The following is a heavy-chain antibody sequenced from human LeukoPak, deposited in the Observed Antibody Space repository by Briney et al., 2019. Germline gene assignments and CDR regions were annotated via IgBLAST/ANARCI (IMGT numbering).Heavy chain of an antibody. Sequence: GGSLRLSCAASGFTFSSYWMSWVRQAPGKGLEWVANIKQDGSEKYYVDSVKGRFTISRDNAKNSLYPQMNSLRAEDTAVYYCASDVSYYGDYGYNWFDPWGQGTLVTVSS. CDR2: IKQDGSEK. D-gene: IGHD4-17*01. V-gene: IGHV3-7*01. J-gene: IGHJ5*02. CDR1: GFTFSSYW. CDR3: ASDVSYYGDYGYNWFDP.